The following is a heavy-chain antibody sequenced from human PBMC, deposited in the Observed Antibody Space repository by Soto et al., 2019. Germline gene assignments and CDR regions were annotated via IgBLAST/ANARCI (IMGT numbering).Heavy chain of an antibody. D-gene: IGHD3-9*01. CDR3: ERDPHSHYEILTGAYYYYGMDV. Sequence: GGSLRLSCAASGFTVSSNYMSWVRQAPGKGLEWVSVIYSGGSTYYADSVKGRFTISRDNSKNTLYLQMNSLRAEDTAVYYCERDPHSHYEILTGAYYYYGMDVWGQGTTLTVSS. V-gene: IGHV3-66*01. J-gene: IGHJ6*02. CDR1: GFTVSSNY. CDR2: IYSGGST.